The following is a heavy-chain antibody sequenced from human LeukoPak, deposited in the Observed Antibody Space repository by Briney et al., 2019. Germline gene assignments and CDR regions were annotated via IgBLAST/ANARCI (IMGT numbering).Heavy chain of an antibody. CDR2: ISHSGST. Sequence: SETLSLTCAVYGGSFSGDYWSWIRQPSGKGLEWIGEISHSGSTNYNPSLKSRVTISVDTSKNQFSLKLSSVTAADTAVYYCARGRTVKVRFGWFDPWGQGTLVTVSS. D-gene: IGHD4-17*01. CDR3: ARGRTVKVRFGWFDP. CDR1: GGSFSGDY. J-gene: IGHJ5*02. V-gene: IGHV4-34*01.